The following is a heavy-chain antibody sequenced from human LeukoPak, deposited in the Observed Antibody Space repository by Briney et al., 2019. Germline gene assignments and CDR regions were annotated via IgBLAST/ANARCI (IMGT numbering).Heavy chain of an antibody. J-gene: IGHJ4*02. V-gene: IGHV1-2*04. CDR2: INPNSGGT. Sequence: ASVKVSCKASGYTFTGYYMHWVRQAPGQGLEWMGWINPNSGGTNYAQKFQGWVTMTRDTSISTAYMELSRLRSDDTAVYYCARGPYLLVLRYFDWLPDYWGQGTLVTVSS. CDR3: ARGPYLLVLRYFDWLPDY. D-gene: IGHD3-9*01. CDR1: GYTFTGYY.